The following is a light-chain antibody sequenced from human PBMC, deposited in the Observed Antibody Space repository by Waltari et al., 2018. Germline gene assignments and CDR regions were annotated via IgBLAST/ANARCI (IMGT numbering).Light chain of an antibody. V-gene: IGKV4-1*01. CDR3: HQYFAPPYT. CDR1: HSLLYYSNNKNY. Sequence: DIVMTQSPDSLTVSLGERATINCKSSHSLLYYSNNKNYISCYQQKPGQAPKLLISWASTRDSGVPDRVSGSGSETDFTLTISSLQAEDVAVYHCHQYFAPPYTFGRGTKLEIK. CDR2: WAS. J-gene: IGKJ2*01.